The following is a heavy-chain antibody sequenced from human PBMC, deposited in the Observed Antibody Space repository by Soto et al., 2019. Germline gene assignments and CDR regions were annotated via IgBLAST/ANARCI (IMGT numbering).Heavy chain of an antibody. D-gene: IGHD6-19*01. CDR2: INHRGST. Sequence: QVQLQQWGAGLLKPSETLSLTCAVYGGSFSDYYWSWLRQPPGKGLEWIGEINHRGSTNYNPSLKSRATISVDTSKNQFSLKVRSVTAADTAVYYCARGRVSSGWREWGQGTLVTVSS. CDR3: ARGRVSSGWRE. V-gene: IGHV4-34*01. CDR1: GGSFSDYY. J-gene: IGHJ4*02.